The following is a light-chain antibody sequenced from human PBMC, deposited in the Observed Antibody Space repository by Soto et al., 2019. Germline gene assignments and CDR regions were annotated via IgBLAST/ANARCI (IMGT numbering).Light chain of an antibody. J-gene: IGKJ2*01. CDR2: AAS. Sequence: VLTQSPCTLYLSPGDGATLSCRASQSVSSNYLAWYQQKPGQAPRLLISAASNRAAGIPDRFSGSGSGTNFTLTISRLEPEDFAVYYCHQYGSSPLYTFGQGTQLQIK. CDR3: HQYGSSPLYT. CDR1: QSVSSNY. V-gene: IGKV3-20*01.